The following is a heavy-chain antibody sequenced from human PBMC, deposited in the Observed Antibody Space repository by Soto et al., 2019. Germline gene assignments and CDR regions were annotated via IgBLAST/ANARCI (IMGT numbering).Heavy chain of an antibody. CDR1: GGSISSSSYY. J-gene: IGHJ5*02. V-gene: IGHV4-39*01. CDR2: IYYSGST. D-gene: IGHD3-10*01. Sequence: SETLSLTCTVSGGSISSSSYYWGWIRQPPGKGLAWIGSIYYSGSTYYNPSLKSRVTISVDTSKIQFSLKLSSVTAADTAVYYCARQYNYGSGSYYLNWFDPWGQGTLVTVSS. CDR3: ARQYNYGSGSYYLNWFDP.